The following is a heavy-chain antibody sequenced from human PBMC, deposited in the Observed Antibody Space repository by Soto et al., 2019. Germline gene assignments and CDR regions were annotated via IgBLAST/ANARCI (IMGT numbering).Heavy chain of an antibody. Sequence: QVQLVESGGGVVQPGRSLRLSCAASGFTFSNYGMHWVRQAPGKGLEWVAVLWYDGNNKHYADSVQGRFTISRDNSKYTLYLQMNSLRAEDTAVYYCPLSSGYYYFDYWGQGTLVTVSS. J-gene: IGHJ4*02. CDR2: LWYDGNNK. CDR3: PLSSGYYYFDY. V-gene: IGHV3-33*01. CDR1: GFTFSNYG. D-gene: IGHD3-3*01.